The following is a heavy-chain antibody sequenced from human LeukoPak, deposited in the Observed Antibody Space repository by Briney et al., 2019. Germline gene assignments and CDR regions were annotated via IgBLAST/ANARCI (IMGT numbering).Heavy chain of an antibody. V-gene: IGHV3-7*01. D-gene: IGHD2-15*01. CDR1: GFTFTTYW. Sequence: GGSLRLSCAASGFTFTTYWMTWVRQAPGKGLEWVANIKQDGSDKYYADSVKGRFTISRDNSKNTLYLQMNSLRPEDTAVYYCARDLHCSGGSCYSGLHYWGQGTLVTVSS. J-gene: IGHJ4*02. CDR2: IKQDGSDK. CDR3: ARDLHCSGGSCYSGLHY.